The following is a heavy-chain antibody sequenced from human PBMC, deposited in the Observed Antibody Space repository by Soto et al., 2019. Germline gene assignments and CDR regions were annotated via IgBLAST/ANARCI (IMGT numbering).Heavy chain of an antibody. CDR2: IYPGDSDT. D-gene: IGHD4-4*01. CDR3: ARRSDSNHELYGMDV. CDR1: GYSFTSYW. Sequence: GESLKISCKGSGYSFTSYWIGWVRQMPGKGLEWMGIIYPGDSDTRYSPSFQGQVTISADKSISTAYLQWSSLKASDTAMYYCARRSDSNHELYGMDVWGQGTTVTVSS. V-gene: IGHV5-51*01. J-gene: IGHJ6*02.